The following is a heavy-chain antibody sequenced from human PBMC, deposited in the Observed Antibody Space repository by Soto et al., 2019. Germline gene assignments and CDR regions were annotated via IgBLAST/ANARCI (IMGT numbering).Heavy chain of an antibody. V-gene: IGHV1-18*01. J-gene: IGHJ4*02. CDR1: GYTFTTYG. D-gene: IGHD3-9*01. Sequence: QVHLVQSGAEVRKPGASVKVSCKSSGYTFTTYGISWVRQAPGQGLERMGWISAYSGHTDYTQKLQGRLTMTTDTSTSTACMELRSLRSDDTAVYYCARDYDLLTGYYFLDYWGQGTLVTVSS. CDR2: ISAYSGHT. CDR3: ARDYDLLTGYYFLDY.